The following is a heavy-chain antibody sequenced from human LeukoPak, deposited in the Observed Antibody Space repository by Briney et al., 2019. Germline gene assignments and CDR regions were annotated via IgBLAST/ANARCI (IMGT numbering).Heavy chain of an antibody. V-gene: IGHV3-53*01. CDR3: ARVREDITIFGVAYYYYYYMDV. Sequence: PGGSLRLSCAASGFTVSSNYMSWVRQAPGKGLEWVSVIYSGGSTYHADSVKGRFTISRDNSKNTLYLQMNSLRAEDTAVYYCARVREDITIFGVAYYYYYYMDVWGKGTTVTVSS. CDR1: GFTVSSNY. D-gene: IGHD3-3*01. CDR2: IYSGGST. J-gene: IGHJ6*03.